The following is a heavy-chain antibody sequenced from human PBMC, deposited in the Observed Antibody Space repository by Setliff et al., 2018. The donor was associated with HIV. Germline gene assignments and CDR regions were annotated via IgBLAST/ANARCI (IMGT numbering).Heavy chain of an antibody. D-gene: IGHD2-8*01. V-gene: IGHV4-59*08. J-gene: IGHJ3*02. CDR2: IHYSGAT. Sequence: PSETLSLTCTVSGGSISSHYWIWIRQPPGKGLEWIGYIHYSGATNYNPSLKSRVTISLDTSRTQFSLRLSSVTAADTAVYYCARHSPNVGVRGDAFDIWGQGTVGTVSS. CDR1: GGSISSHY. CDR3: ARHSPNVGVRGDAFDI.